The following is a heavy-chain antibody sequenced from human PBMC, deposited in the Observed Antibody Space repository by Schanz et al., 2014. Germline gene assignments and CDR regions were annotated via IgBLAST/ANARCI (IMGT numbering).Heavy chain of an antibody. CDR2: INHSGST. J-gene: IGHJ4*02. Sequence: QVQLQESGPGLVEPSETLSLTCTVSGVSIGGYYWSWIRQPPDTGLEWIGEINHSGSTNYNPTLKSRVTISVDTSRNQFSLKLSSVTAADTAVYYCARTFRCGGGECSTWADWGQGTLVTVSS. CDR1: GVSIGGYY. V-gene: IGHV4-34*01. D-gene: IGHD2-21*01. CDR3: ARTFRCGGGECSTWAD.